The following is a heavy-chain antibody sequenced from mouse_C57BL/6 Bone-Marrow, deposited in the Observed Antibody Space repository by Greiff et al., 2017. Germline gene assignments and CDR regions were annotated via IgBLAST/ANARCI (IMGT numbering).Heavy chain of an antibody. D-gene: IGHD4-1*01. J-gene: IGHJ2*01. CDR3: AREIPNWDYFDY. V-gene: IGHV1-63*01. Sequence: QVQLQQSGAELVRPGTSVKMSCKASGYTFTNYWIGWAKQRPGHGLEWIGDIYPGGGYTNYNEKFKGKDTRTADKSSSTAYMQFSSLTSEDSAIYYCAREIPNWDYFDYWGQGTTLTVSS. CDR2: IYPGGGYT. CDR1: GYTFTNYW.